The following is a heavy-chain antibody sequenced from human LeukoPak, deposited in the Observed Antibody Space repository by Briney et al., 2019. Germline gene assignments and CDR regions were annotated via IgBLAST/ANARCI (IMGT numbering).Heavy chain of an antibody. V-gene: IGHV3-30*18. CDR1: GFTFSSYG. D-gene: IGHD2-8*01. CDR2: ISYDGSNK. CDR3: AKNRDAGVFDY. Sequence: GGSLRLSCAASGFTFSSYGMHWVRQAPGKGLEWVAVISYDGSNKYYADSVKGRFTISRDNSRNTLYLQMNSLRAEDTAEYFCAKNRDAGVFDYWGQGTLVTVSS. J-gene: IGHJ4*02.